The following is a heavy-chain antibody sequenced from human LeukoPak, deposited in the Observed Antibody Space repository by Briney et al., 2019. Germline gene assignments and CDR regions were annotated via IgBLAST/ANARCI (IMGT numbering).Heavy chain of an antibody. CDR2: IIPIFGTA. Sequence: SVKVSCKASGGTFSSYAISWVRQAPGQGLEWMGGIIPIFGTANYAQKFQGRVTITTDESTSTAYMELSSLRSEDTAVYYCARIPSTAMDPFDYWGQGTLVTVSS. D-gene: IGHD5-18*01. CDR3: ARIPSTAMDPFDY. J-gene: IGHJ4*02. V-gene: IGHV1-69*05. CDR1: GGTFSSYA.